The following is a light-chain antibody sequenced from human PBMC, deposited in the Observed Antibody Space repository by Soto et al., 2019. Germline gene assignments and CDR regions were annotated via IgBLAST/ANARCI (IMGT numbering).Light chain of an antibody. CDR3: QQYGSSPFT. Sequence: EIVLTQSPGTLALSPGERATLPCRASQSVNSNYLTWYQQKRGQAPRLLIHGASSRATGIPDRFSGSGSGTDFTLPISRLEPEYFAVYYCQQYGSSPFTFGPGTKVGIK. CDR2: GAS. V-gene: IGKV3-20*01. J-gene: IGKJ3*01. CDR1: QSVNSNY.